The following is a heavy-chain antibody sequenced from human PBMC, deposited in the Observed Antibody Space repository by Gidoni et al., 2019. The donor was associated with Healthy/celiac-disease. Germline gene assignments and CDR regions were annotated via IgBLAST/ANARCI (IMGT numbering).Heavy chain of an antibody. CDR2: TYYRSKWYN. Sequence: QVQLQQSGPGLVKPSQTLSLPCPISGARVSSNSAAWNWIRQSPSRGLEWLGRTYYRSKWYNDYAVSVKSRITINPDTAKNQCSLQLNSVTPEDTAVDYCARAVYNWNDHDAFDIWGQGTMVTVSS. V-gene: IGHV6-1*01. CDR1: GARVSSNSAA. CDR3: ARAVYNWNDHDAFDI. J-gene: IGHJ3*02. D-gene: IGHD1-20*01.